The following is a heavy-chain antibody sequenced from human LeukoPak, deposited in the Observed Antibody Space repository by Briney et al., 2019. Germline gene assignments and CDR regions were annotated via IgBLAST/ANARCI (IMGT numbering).Heavy chain of an antibody. Sequence: GGSLRLSCAASGFTFSSYSMNWVRQAPGKGLEWVSSISSSSSYIYYADSVKGRFTISRDNAKNSLYLQMNSLRAEDTAVYYCAGGGYYGSGSYYNFFDYWGQGTLVTVSS. CDR3: AGGGYYGSGSYYNFFDY. CDR2: ISSSSSYI. V-gene: IGHV3-21*01. D-gene: IGHD3-10*01. J-gene: IGHJ4*02. CDR1: GFTFSSYS.